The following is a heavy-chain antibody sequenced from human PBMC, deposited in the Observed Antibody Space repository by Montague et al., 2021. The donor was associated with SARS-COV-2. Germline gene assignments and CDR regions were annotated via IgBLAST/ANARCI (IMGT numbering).Heavy chain of an antibody. J-gene: IGHJ6*02. V-gene: IGHV4-59*01. Sequence: SETLSLTCAVSGGSISGYYWSWIRQPPGKGLEWIGYIYYSGSTKXXPFLESRVTVSVDRSKNQVSLKLSSVTAADTAVYYCARLLRSCTNGVCRTYYYYAMDVWGQGTTVIVSS. CDR1: GGSISGYY. D-gene: IGHD2-8*01. CDR2: IYYSGST. CDR3: ARLLRSCTNGVCRTYYYYAMDV.